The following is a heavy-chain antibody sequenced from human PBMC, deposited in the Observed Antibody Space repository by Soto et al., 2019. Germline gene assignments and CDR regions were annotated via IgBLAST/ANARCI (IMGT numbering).Heavy chain of an antibody. CDR1: GGSFSGYY. J-gene: IGHJ4*02. Sequence: SETLSLTCAVYGGSFSGYYWTWIRQPPGTGLEWIGFISYSGSAYYNPSLKSRVTISVDTSKNQFSLNLSFVTAADTAVYYCATMGTPATGLYYFDYWGQGTLVTVSS. CDR3: ATMGTPATGLYYFDY. D-gene: IGHD2-15*01. V-gene: IGHV4-30-4*08. CDR2: ISYSGSA.